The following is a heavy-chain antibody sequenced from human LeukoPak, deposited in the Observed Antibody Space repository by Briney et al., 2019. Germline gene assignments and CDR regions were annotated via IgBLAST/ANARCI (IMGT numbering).Heavy chain of an antibody. CDR1: GFTFSSYA. D-gene: IGHD1-26*01. V-gene: IGHV3-30-3*01. CDR3: ARDLIVGGTNTYFDY. CDR2: ISYDGSNK. J-gene: IGHJ4*02. Sequence: PGGSLRLSCAASGFTFSSYAMHWVRQAPGKGLEWVAVISYDGSNKYYADSVKGRFTISRDNSKNTLYLQMNSLRAEDTAVYYCARDLIVGGTNTYFDYWGQGTLVTVSS.